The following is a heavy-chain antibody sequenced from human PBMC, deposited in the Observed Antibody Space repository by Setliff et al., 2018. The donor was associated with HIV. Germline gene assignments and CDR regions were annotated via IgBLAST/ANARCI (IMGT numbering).Heavy chain of an antibody. D-gene: IGHD3-3*01. V-gene: IGHV4-4*07. Sequence: SETLSLTCSVSGGSISTYYWSWIRQPAGKGLEWLGRIYVSGSAMYNPSLKSRVTISVDASKNQFSLKLSSVTAADTAVYYCARGPLTIFGVVIIPNYFDYWGQGTLVTVSS. CDR3: ARGPLTIFGVVIIPNYFDY. CDR2: IYVSGSA. J-gene: IGHJ4*02. CDR1: GGSISTYY.